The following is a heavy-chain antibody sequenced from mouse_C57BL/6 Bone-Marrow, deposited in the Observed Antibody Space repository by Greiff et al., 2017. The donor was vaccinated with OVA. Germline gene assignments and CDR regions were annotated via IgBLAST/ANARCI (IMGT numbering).Heavy chain of an antibody. CDR2: IRPNSGST. Sequence: QVQLQQPGAELVKPAASVTLSCKASGYTFTSYWMHWVKQRPGQGLEWIGMIRPNSGSTNYNEKFKSKATLNVDKSSSTVYMQLSSLTAEDSAVYYCARVTGTGDYGGRGTTLTVSS. CDR3: ARVTGTGDY. J-gene: IGHJ2*01. D-gene: IGHD4-1*01. CDR1: GYTFTSYW. V-gene: IGHV1-64*01.